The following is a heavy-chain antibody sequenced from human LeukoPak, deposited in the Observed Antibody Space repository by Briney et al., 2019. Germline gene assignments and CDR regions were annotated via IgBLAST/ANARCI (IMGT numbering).Heavy chain of an antibody. CDR2: IRFDGTNE. Sequence: GGSLRLSCAASGFTFSNYGMHWVRQAPVKGLEWVSFIRFDGTNEYYADSVKGRFTVSRDSSKNTLYLQMNSLRPEDTAVYYCAKGLGERGTIPNDYFDHWGQGTLVTVSS. V-gene: IGHV3-30*02. CDR3: AKGLGERGTIPNDYFDH. D-gene: IGHD1-7*01. J-gene: IGHJ4*02. CDR1: GFTFSNYG.